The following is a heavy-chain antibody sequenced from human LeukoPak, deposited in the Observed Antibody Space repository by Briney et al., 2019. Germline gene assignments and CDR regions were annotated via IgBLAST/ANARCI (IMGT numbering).Heavy chain of an antibody. J-gene: IGHJ5*01. V-gene: IGHV4-30-2*01. CDR2: IYDRGPA. CDR3: ARSRQASGLFNS. D-gene: IGHD3-10*01. CDR1: GYAITSGGFS. Sequence: SSETLSLTCTVSGYAITSGGFSWNWNRQPPGKGLEWIGCIYDRGPAYYNPSLKSRFTISVDRPKNQFFLNVTSLTAADTAVYYCARSRQASGLFNSWGQGTLVVVSS.